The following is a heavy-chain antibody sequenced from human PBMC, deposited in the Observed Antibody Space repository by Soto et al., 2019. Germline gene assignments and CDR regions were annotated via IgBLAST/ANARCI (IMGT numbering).Heavy chain of an antibody. Sequence: EVQLVESGGGLVQPGGSLRLSCAASGFTFSSYDMHWVRQATGKGLEWVSAIGTAGDTYYPGSVKGRFTISRENAKNALYLQMNSLRAGDTAVYYCASQRYNDYGDYGHDCDFDLWGRGTLVTVSS. CDR1: GFTFSSYD. CDR2: IGTAGDT. V-gene: IGHV3-13*01. J-gene: IGHJ2*01. CDR3: ASQRYNDYGDYGHDCDFDL. D-gene: IGHD4-17*01.